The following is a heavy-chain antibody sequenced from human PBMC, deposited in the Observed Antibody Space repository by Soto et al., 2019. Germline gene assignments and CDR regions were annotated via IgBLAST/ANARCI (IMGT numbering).Heavy chain of an antibody. Sequence: GSGPTLVNPTQTLTLTCTFSGFSLSTSGVGVGWIRQPPGKALEWLALIYWDDDKRYSPSLKSRLTITKDTSKNQVVLTMTNMYPVDTATYYCAHRKPPTLRGDYEHWFDPWGQGTLVTVSS. D-gene: IGHD4-17*01. J-gene: IGHJ5*02. V-gene: IGHV2-5*02. CDR1: GFSLSTSGVG. CDR3: AHRKPPTLRGDYEHWFDP. CDR2: IYWDDDK.